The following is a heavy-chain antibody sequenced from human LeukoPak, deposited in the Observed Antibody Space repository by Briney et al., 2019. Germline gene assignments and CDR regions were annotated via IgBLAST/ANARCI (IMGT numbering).Heavy chain of an antibody. V-gene: IGHV3-48*03. Sequence: GGSLRLSCTASGFTFSSYEMNWVRQAPGKGLEWVSYISSSGGTIHYADSVKGRFTISRDNAKNSLSLQMNSLRAADTAVYYCARSGLEWELSWGQGTLVTVSS. CDR2: ISSSGGTI. J-gene: IGHJ5*02. D-gene: IGHD1-26*01. CDR1: GFTFSSYE. CDR3: ARSGLEWELS.